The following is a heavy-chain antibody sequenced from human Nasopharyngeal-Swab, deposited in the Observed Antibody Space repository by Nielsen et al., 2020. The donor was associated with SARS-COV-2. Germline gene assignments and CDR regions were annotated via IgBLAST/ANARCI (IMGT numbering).Heavy chain of an antibody. CDR1: GFTFSSYA. CDR3: TRAGSFRHDY. D-gene: IGHD6-13*01. Sequence: GESLKISCAASGFTFSSYAMSWVRQAPGKGLVWVSRINEDGSSTSYADSLKGRLTISRDNAKNTLYLQMNSLSAEDTAVYYCTRAGSFRHDYWGQGTLVTVSS. CDR2: INEDGSST. J-gene: IGHJ4*02. V-gene: IGHV3-74*01.